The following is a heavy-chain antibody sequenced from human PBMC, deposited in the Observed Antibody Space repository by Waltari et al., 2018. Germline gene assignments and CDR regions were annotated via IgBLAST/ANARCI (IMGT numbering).Heavy chain of an antibody. J-gene: IGHJ4*02. CDR3: ARDGSSWYYFDY. V-gene: IGHV3-7*01. Sequence: EVQLVESGGGLVQPGGSLRLSCSASGFTFSSSWMSWVRQAPGKGLGWVANIKQDGSEKYYVDSVKGRFTISRDNAKNSLYLQMNSLRAEDTAVYYCARDGSSWYYFDYWGQGTLVTVSS. CDR2: IKQDGSEK. CDR1: GFTFSSSW. D-gene: IGHD6-13*01.